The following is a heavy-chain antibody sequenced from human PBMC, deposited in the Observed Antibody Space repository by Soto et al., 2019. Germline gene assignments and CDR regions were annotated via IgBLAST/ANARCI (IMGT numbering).Heavy chain of an antibody. Sequence: SETLSLTCAVYGGSFSGYYWSWIRQPPGKGLEWIGEINHSGSTNYNPSLKSRVTISVDTSKNQFSLKLSSVTAADTAVYYCARHSGSYYRMYNWIDPRGQGTLVTVSS. J-gene: IGHJ5*02. CDR3: ARHSGSYYRMYNWIDP. D-gene: IGHD3-10*01. CDR2: INHSGST. CDR1: GGSFSGYY. V-gene: IGHV4-34*01.